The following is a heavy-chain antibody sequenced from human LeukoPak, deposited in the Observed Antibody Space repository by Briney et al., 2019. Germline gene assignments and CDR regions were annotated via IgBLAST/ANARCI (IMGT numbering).Heavy chain of an antibody. Sequence: GGSLRLSCAASGFTFSSYWMSWVRQAPGKGLEWVAIISYDGSDKYYADSMKGRFTISRDNSKNTLFLQMSSLRLEDTAVYFCARDGLSGSLFNYMDVWGKGTTVTVSS. V-gene: IGHV3-30*03. J-gene: IGHJ6*03. CDR2: ISYDGSDK. CDR3: ARDGLSGSLFNYMDV. D-gene: IGHD1-26*01. CDR1: GFTFSSYW.